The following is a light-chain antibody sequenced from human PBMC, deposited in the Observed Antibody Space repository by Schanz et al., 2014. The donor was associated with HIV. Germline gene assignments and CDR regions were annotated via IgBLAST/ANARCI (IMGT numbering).Light chain of an antibody. Sequence: QSALTQPPSASGSPGQSVTISCTGTSSDVGAYKYVSWYQQHPGKAPKLMIFEVSERPSGVPDRFSGSKSGNTASLTVSGLQAEDEADYSCASYASSRSMVFGTGTKLTVL. CDR2: EVS. J-gene: IGLJ1*01. CDR1: SSDVGAYKY. CDR3: ASYASSRSMV. V-gene: IGLV2-8*01.